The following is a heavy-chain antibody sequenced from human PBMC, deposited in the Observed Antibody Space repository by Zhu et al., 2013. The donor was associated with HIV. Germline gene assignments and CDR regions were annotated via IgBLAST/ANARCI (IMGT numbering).Heavy chain of an antibody. D-gene: IGHD2-21*01. CDR1: NGSFSPYH. CDR2: INHSGST. V-gene: IGHV4-34*01. Sequence: QVQLQQWGAGLLKPSETLSLTCAVYNGSFSPYHWSWIRQPPGKGLEWIGEINHSGSTNYNPSLKSRVTISVDTSKNQFSLKLSSVTAADTAVYYCARVKGAVVIAIFDYWGQGTLVTVSS. J-gene: IGHJ4*02. CDR3: ARVKGAVVIAIFDY.